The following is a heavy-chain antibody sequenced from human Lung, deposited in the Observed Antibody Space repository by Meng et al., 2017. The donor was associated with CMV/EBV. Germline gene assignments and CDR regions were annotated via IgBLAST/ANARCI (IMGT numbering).Heavy chain of an antibody. CDR2: FVNYVDT. J-gene: IGHJ4*02. V-gene: IGHV1-18*01. CDR3: ASGTPGRSYCDY. CDR1: GYPFGSYG. Sequence: HLLQFGPEVTKPGPYVRVSCKASGYPFGSYGICWVRQAPGQGLEWMGWFVNYVDTYPAPKFQGRVTMTTDTHTNTAFMELRSLTSDDTAVYYCASGTPGRSYCDYWGQGTLVTVSS. D-gene: IGHD2-15*01.